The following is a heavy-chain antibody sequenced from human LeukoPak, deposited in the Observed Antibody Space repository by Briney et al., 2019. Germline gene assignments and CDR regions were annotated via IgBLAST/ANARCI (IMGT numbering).Heavy chain of an antibody. CDR1: GFTFSSYS. CDR3: AKDEVLLWFGGFDY. J-gene: IGHJ4*02. V-gene: IGHV3-21*04. CDR2: ISSRSSYI. Sequence: GGSLRLSCAASGFTFSSYSMSWVRQAPGKGLEWVSLISSRSSYIYYADSVKGRFTISRDNSKNTLYLQMNSLRAEDTAVYYCAKDEVLLWFGGFDYWGQGTLVTVSS. D-gene: IGHD3-10*01.